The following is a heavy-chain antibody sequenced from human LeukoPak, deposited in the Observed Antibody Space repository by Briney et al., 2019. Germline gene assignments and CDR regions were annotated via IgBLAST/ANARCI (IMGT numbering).Heavy chain of an antibody. Sequence: GGSLRLSCAASGFTFTSYAMSWVRQAPGKGLEWVSLISGSGGTTYYADSVKGRFTISRDNSKNTQLLEMNSLRAEDTAIYYCAASGYATGWFPTRVDYWGQGTLVTVSS. CDR1: GFTFTSYA. CDR3: AASGYATGWFPTRVDY. CDR2: ISGSGGTT. V-gene: IGHV3-23*01. D-gene: IGHD6-19*01. J-gene: IGHJ4*02.